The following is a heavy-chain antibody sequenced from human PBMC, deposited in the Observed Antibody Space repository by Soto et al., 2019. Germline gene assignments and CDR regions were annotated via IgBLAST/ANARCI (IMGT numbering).Heavy chain of an antibody. CDR1: GYTFTRYA. J-gene: IGHJ4*02. Sequence: ASVKVSCKASGYTFTRYAIHWVRQAPGQGLEWMGWINAGTGSTRYSQNFQGRVTITRDTSASTAYMELSSLIFEDTGVYYCARERAVSANFFDYWGLGTLVTVSS. CDR2: INAGTGST. V-gene: IGHV1-3*01. D-gene: IGHD2-21*02. CDR3: ARERAVSANFFDY.